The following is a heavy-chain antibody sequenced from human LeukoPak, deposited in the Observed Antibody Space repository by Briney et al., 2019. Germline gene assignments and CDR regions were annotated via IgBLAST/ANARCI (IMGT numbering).Heavy chain of an antibody. J-gene: IGHJ6*02. Sequence: GGSLRLSCAASGFTFDDYAMHWVRQAPGKGLEWVSGISWNSGSIGYADSVKGRFTISRDNAKNSLYLQMNSLRAEDTALYYCASLSSSYYYGMDVWGQGTTVTVSS. CDR2: ISWNSGSI. D-gene: IGHD3-16*01. V-gene: IGHV3-9*01. CDR3: ASLSSSYYYGMDV. CDR1: GFTFDDYA.